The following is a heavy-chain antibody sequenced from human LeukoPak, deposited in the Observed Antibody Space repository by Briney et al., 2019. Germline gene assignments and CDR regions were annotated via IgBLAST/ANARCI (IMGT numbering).Heavy chain of an antibody. CDR2: INSDGSSI. CDR3: VRGSLGNNRFDP. CDR1: GFSFSSYW. D-gene: IGHD2-15*01. V-gene: IGHV3-74*01. J-gene: IGHJ5*02. Sequence: GGSLRLSCAASGFSFSSYWMHWLRQAPGKGLVWVSRINSDGSSITYADSVKGRFTISRDNAKNTLYLHMNSLRVEDAAVYYCVRGSLGNNRFDPWGQGTLVTVSS.